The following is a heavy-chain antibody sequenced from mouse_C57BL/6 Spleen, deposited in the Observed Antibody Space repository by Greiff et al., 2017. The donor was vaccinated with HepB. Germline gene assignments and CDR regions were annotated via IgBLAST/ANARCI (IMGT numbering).Heavy chain of an antibody. D-gene: IGHD1-1*01. Sequence: QVQLKESGPELVKPGASVKISCKASGYAFSSSWMNWVKQRPGKGLEWIGRIYPGDGDTNYNGKFKGKATLTADKSSSTAYMQLSSLTSEDSAVYFCARSNWDYYGSSPFDYWGQGTTLTVSS. CDR2: IYPGDGDT. CDR3: ARSNWDYYGSSPFDY. J-gene: IGHJ2*01. V-gene: IGHV1-82*01. CDR1: GYAFSSSW.